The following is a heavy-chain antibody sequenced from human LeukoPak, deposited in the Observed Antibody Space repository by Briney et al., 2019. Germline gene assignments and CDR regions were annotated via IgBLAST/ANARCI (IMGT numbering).Heavy chain of an antibody. CDR3: ARDEGSSYPFDY. Sequence: SETLSLTCTVSGGSISSSSYYWGWIRQPPGRGLEWIGSIYYSGSTYYNPSLKSRVTISVDTSKNQFSLNLSSVTAADTAVYFCARDEGSSYPFDYWGQGTLVTVSS. V-gene: IGHV4-39*07. D-gene: IGHD2-2*01. J-gene: IGHJ4*02. CDR2: IYYSGST. CDR1: GGSISSSSYY.